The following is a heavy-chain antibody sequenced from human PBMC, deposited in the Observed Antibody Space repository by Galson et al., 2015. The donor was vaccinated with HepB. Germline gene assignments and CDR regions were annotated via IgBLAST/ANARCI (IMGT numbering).Heavy chain of an antibody. CDR3: AKSPGSGSFLDY. CDR1: GFNVSHNY. CDR2: IHSSGKT. V-gene: IGHV3-66*01. J-gene: IGHJ4*02. D-gene: IGHD3-10*01. Sequence: SLRLSCADSGFNVSHNYITWVRQPLGTGLKWVSTIHSSGKTNYADTVKGRFTISRDDAKNSVFLQMNSLSAEATAVYYCAKSPGSGSFLDYWGQGSLVIVS.